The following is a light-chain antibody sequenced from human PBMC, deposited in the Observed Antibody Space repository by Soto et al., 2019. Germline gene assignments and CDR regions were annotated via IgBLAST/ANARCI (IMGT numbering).Light chain of an antibody. Sequence: DIQMTQSPSSLSASVGDRVTITCRASQSISSYLNWYQQKPGKATKLLIYAASSLQSGVPSRFSGSGSGTDFTLTISSLQPEDFATYYCQQSYSTLWTFGQGTKVDIK. J-gene: IGKJ1*01. CDR3: QQSYSTLWT. CDR1: QSISSY. CDR2: AAS. V-gene: IGKV1-39*01.